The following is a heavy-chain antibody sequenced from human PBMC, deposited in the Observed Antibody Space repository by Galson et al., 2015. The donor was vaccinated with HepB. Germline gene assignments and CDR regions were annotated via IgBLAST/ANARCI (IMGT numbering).Heavy chain of an antibody. CDR1: GGSIAGGGSY. CDR3: ASGFVPGALPGAAVS. V-gene: IGHV4-31*03. J-gene: IGHJ5*02. Sequence: TLSLTCTVSGGSIAGGGSYWSWIRQHPGKGLEWIGYIFYSGSTYYDPSLKSRLTISIDTSKNQFSLKLTSVTAADTAVYFCASGFVPGALPGAAVSWGQGTLVTVSS. D-gene: IGHD7-27*01. CDR2: IFYSGST.